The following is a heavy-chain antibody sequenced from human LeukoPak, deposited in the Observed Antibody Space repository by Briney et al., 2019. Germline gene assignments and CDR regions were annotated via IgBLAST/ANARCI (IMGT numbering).Heavy chain of an antibody. D-gene: IGHD3-22*01. V-gene: IGHV4-39*01. CDR2: IYYSGST. Sequence: SETLSLTCTVSGGSISSSSYYWGWIRQPPGKGLEWIGSIYYSGSTYYNPSLKSRVTVSVDTSKNQFSLKLSSVTAAGTAVYYCASDSSGYYDPYAFDIWGQGTMVTVSS. CDR1: GGSISSSSYY. J-gene: IGHJ3*02. CDR3: ASDSSGYYDPYAFDI.